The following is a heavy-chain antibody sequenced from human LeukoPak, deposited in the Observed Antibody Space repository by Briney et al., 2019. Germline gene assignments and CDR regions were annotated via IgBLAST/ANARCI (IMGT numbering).Heavy chain of an antibody. J-gene: IGHJ5*02. Sequence: GGSLRLSCAASGFTFSSYGMHWVRQAPGKGLEWVAVIWYDGTNKYYVDSVKGRFTISRDNSKNTLYLQMNSLRAEDTAVYYCARAASEVVTTIHNWFDPWGQGTLVTVSS. CDR3: ARAASEVVTTIHNWFDP. D-gene: IGHD4-23*01. CDR2: IWYDGTNK. CDR1: GFTFSSYG. V-gene: IGHV3-33*01.